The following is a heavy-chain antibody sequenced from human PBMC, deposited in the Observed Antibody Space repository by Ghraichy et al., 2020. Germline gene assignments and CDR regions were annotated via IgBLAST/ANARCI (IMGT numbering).Heavy chain of an antibody. CDR2: IYTSGST. V-gene: IGHV4-61*02. J-gene: IGHJ3*02. CDR3: ARDSSGWSDAFDI. CDR1: GGSISSGSYY. Sequence: SETLSLTCTVSGGSISSGSYYWSWIRQPAGKGLEWIGRIYTSGSTNYKPSLKSRVTISVDTSKNQFSLKLSSVTAADTAVYYCARDSSGWSDAFDIWGQGTMVTVSS. D-gene: IGHD6-19*01.